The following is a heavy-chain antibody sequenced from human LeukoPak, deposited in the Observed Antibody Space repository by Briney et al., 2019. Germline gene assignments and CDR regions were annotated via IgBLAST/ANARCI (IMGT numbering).Heavy chain of an antibody. CDR2: IYPGDSDT. D-gene: IGHD1-1*01. J-gene: IGHJ5*02. Sequence: GESLKISCKGSGYSFSIYWIGWVRQVPGKGLEWMGIIYPGDSDTRYSPSFQGQVTISADKSINTAYLQWNSLKASDTAIYYCARRGTADNWFDPWGQGTLVTVSS. CDR1: GYSFSIYW. CDR3: ARRGTADNWFDP. V-gene: IGHV5-51*01.